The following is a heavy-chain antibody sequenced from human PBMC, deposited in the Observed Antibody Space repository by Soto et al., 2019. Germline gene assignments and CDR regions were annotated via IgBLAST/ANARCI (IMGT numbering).Heavy chain of an antibody. CDR3: AKDAHRYSRFDFSH. CDR2: ISYDGSNK. Sequence: XWSLNIACELSVMSLSTYCVHSVLQSPGKGLEWVAVISYDGSNKYHADSVKGRFTISRDNSRNTLYLQMNSLRLDDTAVYYCAKDAHRYSRFDFSHWGQGTLVTVSA. D-gene: IGHD5-12*01. CDR1: VMSLSTYC. J-gene: IGHJ4*02. V-gene: IGHV3-30*18.